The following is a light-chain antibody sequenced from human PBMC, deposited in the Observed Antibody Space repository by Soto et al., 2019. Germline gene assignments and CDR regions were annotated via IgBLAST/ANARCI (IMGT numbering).Light chain of an antibody. Sequence: DIKMTQSPSTLSASVGDRVSITCRASQSISNWLAWYQQKPGKAPKPLIYDASSLESGVPSRFSGSGSGTEFTLTISSLQPGDFATYYCQHYNTYPWTFGQGTKVDIK. CDR2: DAS. CDR3: QHYNTYPWT. V-gene: IGKV1-5*01. CDR1: QSISNW. J-gene: IGKJ1*01.